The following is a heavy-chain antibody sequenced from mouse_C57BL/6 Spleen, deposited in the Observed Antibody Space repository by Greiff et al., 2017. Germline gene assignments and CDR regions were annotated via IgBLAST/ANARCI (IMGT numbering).Heavy chain of an antibody. CDR3: ARSAPIYYYGSSTYYYAMDY. Sequence: EVQLQQSGPALVQPGASVKISCKASGYTFTDYYMNWVKQSHGKSLEWIGDLNPNHGGTSYNQKFQGKATLTVDKSSSTAYMGLRSLTSEDSAVYYCARSAPIYYYGSSTYYYAMDYWGQGTSVTVSS. CDR2: LNPNHGGT. CDR1: GYTFTDYY. V-gene: IGHV1-26*01. D-gene: IGHD1-1*01. J-gene: IGHJ4*01.